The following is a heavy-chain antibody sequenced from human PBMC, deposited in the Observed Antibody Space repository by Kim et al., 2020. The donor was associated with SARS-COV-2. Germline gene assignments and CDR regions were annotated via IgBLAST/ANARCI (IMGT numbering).Heavy chain of an antibody. D-gene: IGHD6-13*01. Sequence: AQKFQGRVTMTRDTSTSTVYMELSSLRSEDTAVYYCARELGAAGTATPDYWGQGTLVTVSS. J-gene: IGHJ4*02. CDR3: ARELGAAGTATPDY. V-gene: IGHV1-46*01.